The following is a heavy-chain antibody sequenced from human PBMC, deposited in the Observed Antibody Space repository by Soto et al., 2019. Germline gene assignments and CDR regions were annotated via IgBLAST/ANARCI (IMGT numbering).Heavy chain of an antibody. V-gene: IGHV4-31*03. CDR1: GGSISSGGYY. CDR2: IYYSGST. J-gene: IGHJ4*02. D-gene: IGHD3-16*02. CDR3: ARAPLKEYYFDY. Sequence: SETLSLTCTVSGGSISSGGYYWSWIRQHPGKGLEWIGYIYYSGSTYYNPSLKSRVTISVDTSKNQFSLKLSSVTAADTAVYYCARAPLKEYYFDYWGQGTLVTVSS.